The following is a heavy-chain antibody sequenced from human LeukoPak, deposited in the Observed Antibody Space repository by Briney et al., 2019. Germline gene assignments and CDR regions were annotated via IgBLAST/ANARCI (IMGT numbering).Heavy chain of an antibody. V-gene: IGHV3-30*04. CDR1: GFTFSSYA. CDR2: ISYDGSNK. D-gene: IGHD3-16*01. Sequence: PGGSLRLSCAASGFTFSSYAMHWVRQAPGKGLEWVAVISYDGSNKYYADSVKGRFTISRDNSKNTLYLQMNSLRAEDTAVYYCAREGRDGGAFDIWGQGTMVTVSS. CDR3: AREGRDGGAFDI. J-gene: IGHJ3*02.